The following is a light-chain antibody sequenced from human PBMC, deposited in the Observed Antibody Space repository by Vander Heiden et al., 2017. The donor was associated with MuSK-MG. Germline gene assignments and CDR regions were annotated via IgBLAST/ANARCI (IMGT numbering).Light chain of an antibody. CDR3: SSYTSSSSVI. CDR1: SSDVGGYNY. V-gene: IGLV2-14*01. J-gene: IGLJ2*01. Sequence: QSALTQPASVSGSPGQSITISCTGTSSDVGGYNYVSWFQQPPGKAPKLMISGVSNRPSGISNRFSGSKSGNTASLTISGLQAEDEADYYCSSYTSSSSVIFGGGTKLTVL. CDR2: GVS.